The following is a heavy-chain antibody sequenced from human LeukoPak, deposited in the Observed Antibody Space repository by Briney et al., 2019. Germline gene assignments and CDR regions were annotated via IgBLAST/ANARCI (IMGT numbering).Heavy chain of an antibody. D-gene: IGHD6-13*01. J-gene: IGHJ5*02. CDR3: ARRPLIAAAGTGWFDP. Sequence: PGGSLRLSCAASGFTFSSNTMNWVRQPPGKGLEWIGEINHSGSTNYNPSLKSRVTISVDTSKNQFSLKLSSVTAADTAVYYCARRPLIAAAGTGWFDPWGQGTLVTVSS. V-gene: IGHV4-34*01. CDR1: GFTFSSNT. CDR2: INHSGST.